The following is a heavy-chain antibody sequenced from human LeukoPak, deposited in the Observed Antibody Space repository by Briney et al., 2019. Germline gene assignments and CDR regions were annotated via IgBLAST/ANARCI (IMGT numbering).Heavy chain of an antibody. CDR1: GFTFSSYA. CDR2: INSNGGST. D-gene: IGHD3-10*01. Sequence: GGSLRLSCAASGFTFSSYAMHWVRQAPGKGLEYVSTINSNGGSTYYANSVKGRFTISRDNPKNTLYLQMGSLRAEDMAVYYCARGEELSRYFDYWGQGSLVTVSS. V-gene: IGHV3-64*01. J-gene: IGHJ4*02. CDR3: ARGEELSRYFDY.